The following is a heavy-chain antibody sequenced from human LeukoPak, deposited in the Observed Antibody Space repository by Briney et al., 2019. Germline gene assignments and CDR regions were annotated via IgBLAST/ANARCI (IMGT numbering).Heavy chain of an antibody. CDR1: GFIFSSYD. D-gene: IGHD3-3*01. CDR2: IGTAGDT. Sequence: GGSLRLSCAASGFIFSSYDMHWVRQATGKGLEWVSAIGTAGDTYYPGSVKGRFTISRENAKNSLYLQMNSLRAGDTAVYYCAREMRRVYDFWSGTYYYYYGMDVWGQGTTVTVSS. J-gene: IGHJ6*02. CDR3: AREMRRVYDFWSGTYYYYYGMDV. V-gene: IGHV3-13*01.